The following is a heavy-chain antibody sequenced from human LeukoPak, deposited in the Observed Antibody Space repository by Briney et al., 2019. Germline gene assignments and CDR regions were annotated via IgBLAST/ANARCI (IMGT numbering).Heavy chain of an antibody. CDR1: GFTFSESW. D-gene: IGHD5-18*01. J-gene: IGHJ4*02. Sequence: GGSLRLSCVASGFTFSESWMTWVRQAPGKGLEWVASIKHDEREEYYADSVKGRFTISRDNAKNSLYLQLNSLRAEDTAVYYCARDRIGYSYGCDFWGQGTLVTVSS. CDR2: IKHDEREE. V-gene: IGHV3-7*03. CDR3: ARDRIGYSYGCDF.